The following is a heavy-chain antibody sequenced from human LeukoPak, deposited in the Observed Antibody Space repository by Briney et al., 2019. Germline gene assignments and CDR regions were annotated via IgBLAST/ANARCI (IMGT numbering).Heavy chain of an antibody. CDR1: GFTFDDYA. CDR3: AKVRYSSSWSFDY. CDR2: ISWNSGSI. V-gene: IGHV3-9*03. D-gene: IGHD6-13*01. J-gene: IGHJ4*02. Sequence: GGSLRLSCAASGFTFDDYAMHWVRQAPGKGLEWVSGISWNSGSIGYADSVKGRFTISRDNAKNSLYLQMNSLRAEDMALYYCAKVRYSSSWSFDYWGQGTLVTVSS.